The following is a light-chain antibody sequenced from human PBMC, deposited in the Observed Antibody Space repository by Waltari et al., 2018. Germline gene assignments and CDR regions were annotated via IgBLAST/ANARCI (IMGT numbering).Light chain of an antibody. J-gene: IGKJ3*01. CDR2: AAS. V-gene: IGKV1-9*01. Sequence: DIQLTQSQTLLSASVGDRVTITCRASQGSSSYLAWYQQKPGKAPKLLIYAASTLQSGVPSRFSGSRSWTEFTLTISSLQPEDFATYYCQQLNSYPLFGPWTKVDIK. CDR1: QGSSSY. CDR3: QQLNSYPL.